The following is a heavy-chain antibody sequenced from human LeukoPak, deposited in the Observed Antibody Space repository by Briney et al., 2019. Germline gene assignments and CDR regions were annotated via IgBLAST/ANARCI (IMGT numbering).Heavy chain of an antibody. CDR3: ARGILWFGELGQDY. CDR1: GYTFTSCD. Sequence: ASVKVSCKASGYTFTSCDINWVRQATGQGLEWMGWMNPNSGNTGYAQKFQGRVTMTRNTSISTAYMELSSLRSEDTAVYYCARGILWFGELGQDYWGQGTLVTVSS. D-gene: IGHD3-10*01. V-gene: IGHV1-8*01. CDR2: MNPNSGNT. J-gene: IGHJ4*02.